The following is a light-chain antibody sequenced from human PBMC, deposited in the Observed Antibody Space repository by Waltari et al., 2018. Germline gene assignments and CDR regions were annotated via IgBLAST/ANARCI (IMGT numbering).Light chain of an antibody. Sequence: DIVMTQSPDSLAVSLGERAPINCKSSQSVLYSSNNKNYLAWYQQRPGQPPKLLIYWASTRESGVPDRFSGSGSGTDFTLTISSLQAEDVAVYYCQQYYSTSYTFGLGTKLEIK. CDR2: WAS. J-gene: IGKJ2*01. V-gene: IGKV4-1*01. CDR3: QQYYSTSYT. CDR1: QSVLYSSNNKNY.